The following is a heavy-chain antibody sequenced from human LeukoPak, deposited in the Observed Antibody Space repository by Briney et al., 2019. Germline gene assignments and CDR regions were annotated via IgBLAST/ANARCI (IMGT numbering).Heavy chain of an antibody. CDR1: GGSISTYY. CDR2: IYYSGST. D-gene: IGHD3-10*01. Sequence: SETLSLTCTVSGGSISTYYWSWIRQPPGKGLEWIGYIYYSGSTNYNPSLKSRVTISVDTSKNQFSLKLSSVTATDTAVYYCARHLSPFGFDYWGQGTLVTASS. V-gene: IGHV4-59*08. J-gene: IGHJ4*02. CDR3: ARHLSPFGFDY.